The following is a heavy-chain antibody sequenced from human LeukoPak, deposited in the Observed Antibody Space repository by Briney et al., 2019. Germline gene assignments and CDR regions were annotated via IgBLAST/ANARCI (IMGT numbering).Heavy chain of an antibody. CDR3: ARTRYYYDSSGYQRYFDY. Sequence: GGSLRLSCAASGFTVSSNYMSWVRQAPGKGLEWVSVIYSGGSTYYADSVKGRFTISRHNSKNTLYLQMNSLRAEDTAVYYCARTRYYYDSSGYQRYFDYWGQGTLVTVSS. V-gene: IGHV3-53*04. CDR2: IYSGGST. J-gene: IGHJ4*02. CDR1: GFTVSSNY. D-gene: IGHD3-22*01.